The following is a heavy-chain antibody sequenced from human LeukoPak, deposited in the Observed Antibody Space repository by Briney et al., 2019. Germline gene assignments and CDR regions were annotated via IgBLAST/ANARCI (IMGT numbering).Heavy chain of an antibody. CDR1: GFTFSSYA. Sequence: GGSLRLSCSASGFTFSSYAMHWVRQAPGKGLEYVSAISSNGGSTYYADSVKGRFTISRDNSQNTLYLQMSSLRAEDTAVYYCMHEVGTYYYGMDVWGQGTTVTVSS. D-gene: IGHD1-1*01. CDR2: ISSNGGST. V-gene: IGHV3-64D*06. CDR3: MHEVGTYYYGMDV. J-gene: IGHJ6*02.